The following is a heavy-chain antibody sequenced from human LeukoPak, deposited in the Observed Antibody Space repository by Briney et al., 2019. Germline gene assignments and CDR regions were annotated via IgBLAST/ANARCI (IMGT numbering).Heavy chain of an antibody. CDR3: ARIDAFDI. CDR1: GFTFSNYN. J-gene: IGHJ3*02. V-gene: IGHV3-21*06. CDR2: ISSRGSYT. Sequence: GGSLRLSCAASGFTFSNYNMNWVRQAPGKGLEWVSYISSRGSYTYYADSVRGRFTISRDNAKNSLYLQMNSLRAEDTAVYYCARIDAFDIWGQGTMVTVSS.